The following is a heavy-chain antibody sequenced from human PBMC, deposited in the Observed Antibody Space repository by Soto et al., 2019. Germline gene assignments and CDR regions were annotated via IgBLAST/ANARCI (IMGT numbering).Heavy chain of an antibody. CDR1: GGSISSDDYY. CDR2: IHSSGSI. CDR3: ARDLDGLHDDTSGPFPRPG. J-gene: IGHJ1*01. Sequence: PSETLSLTCTVSGGSISSDDYYGSWIRQAPGRGLEWIGYIHSSGSISYKPSLKRRATMSIDTAGNQFSLPVSSVTVADTAVYYCARDLDGLHDDTSGPFPRPGWGQGTLVTVSS. D-gene: IGHD3-22*01. V-gene: IGHV4-30-4*01.